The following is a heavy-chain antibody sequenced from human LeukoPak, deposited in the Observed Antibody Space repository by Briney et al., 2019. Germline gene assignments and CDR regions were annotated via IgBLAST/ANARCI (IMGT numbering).Heavy chain of an antibody. CDR3: ARRYEPAGYSDAFDI. Sequence: GESLKISCNGSGYSFTCHWIGWVRQMPGKGLEWMGINSPSDSRTIDSPFFQGQVTISVDTSISTAYLQWSRLMAADTAMHYCARRYEPAGYSDAFDIWGHGTMVTVSS. J-gene: IGHJ3*02. CDR2: NSPSDSRT. CDR1: GYSFTCHW. V-gene: IGHV5-51*01. D-gene: IGHD2-2*02.